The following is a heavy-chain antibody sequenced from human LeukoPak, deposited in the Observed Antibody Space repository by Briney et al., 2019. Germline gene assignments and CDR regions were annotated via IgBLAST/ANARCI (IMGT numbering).Heavy chain of an antibody. D-gene: IGHD6-13*01. Sequence: PSETLSLTCIVSGGSISSSSHYWGWIRQSPGKGLEWIGSIYYSGTTHNNPTLKSRVTISVDTSKNQFSLKLSSVTAADTSVYYSARQEAAVLFFQHRGQGTLVTVSS. CDR1: GGSISSSSHY. CDR2: IYYSGTT. J-gene: IGHJ1*01. V-gene: IGHV4-39*01. CDR3: ARQEAAVLFFQH.